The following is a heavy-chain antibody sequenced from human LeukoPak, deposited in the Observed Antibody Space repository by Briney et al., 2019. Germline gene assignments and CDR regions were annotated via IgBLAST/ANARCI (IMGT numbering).Heavy chain of an antibody. CDR3: AKEGGYDY. CDR2: IGRSGDST. CDR1: GFTFSSYA. D-gene: IGHD1-26*01. V-gene: IGHV3-23*01. Sequence: PGGSLRLSCAASGFTFSSYAMSWVRQAPGKGLDWVSIIGRSGDSTYYADSVKGRFTISRDNSKNTLYLQMNSLRAEDTAIYYCAKEGGYDYWGQGTLVTVSS. J-gene: IGHJ4*02.